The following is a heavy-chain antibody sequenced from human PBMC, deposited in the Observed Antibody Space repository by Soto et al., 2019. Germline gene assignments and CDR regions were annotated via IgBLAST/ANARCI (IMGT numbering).Heavy chain of an antibody. V-gene: IGHV3-11*01. CDR1: GFTFSDYY. D-gene: IGHD3-3*01. Sequence: GGSLRLSCAASGFTFSDYYMSWIRQAPGKGLEWVSYISSSGSTIYYADSVKGRFTISRDNAKNSLYLQMNSLRAEDTAVYYCARALYDFWSGPYYFDYWGQGTLVTVSS. CDR3: ARALYDFWSGPYYFDY. CDR2: ISSSGSTI. J-gene: IGHJ4*02.